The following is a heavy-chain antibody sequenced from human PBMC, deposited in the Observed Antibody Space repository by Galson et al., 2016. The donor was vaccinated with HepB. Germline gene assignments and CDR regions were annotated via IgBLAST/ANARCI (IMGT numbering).Heavy chain of an antibody. CDR2: IYWDDDK. V-gene: IGHV2-5*02. CDR3: AHRRLASGGPPYNWFDP. CDR1: GFSLNTSGVA. Sequence: ALVKPTQTLTLTCTFSGFSLNTSGVAVGWIRQPPGKALDWLALIYWDDDKRYSPSLKSRLTITKDTAKNQVVLTMTNVDPMDTATYYCAHRRLASGGPPYNWFDPWGQGTLVTVSS. J-gene: IGHJ5*02. D-gene: IGHD2-15*01.